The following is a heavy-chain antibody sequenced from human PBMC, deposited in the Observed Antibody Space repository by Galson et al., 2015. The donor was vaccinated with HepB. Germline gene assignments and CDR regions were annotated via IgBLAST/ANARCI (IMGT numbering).Heavy chain of an antibody. Sequence: SLRLSCAASGFTFSSYSMNWVRQAPGKGLEWVSAISGSGGSTYYADSVKGRFTISRDNSKNTLYLQMNSLRAEDTAVYYCAKGGAYYDFWSGYYTPPFDYWGQGTLVTVSS. J-gene: IGHJ4*02. CDR1: GFTFSSYS. D-gene: IGHD3-3*01. CDR3: AKGGAYYDFWSGYYTPPFDY. V-gene: IGHV3-23*01. CDR2: ISGSGGST.